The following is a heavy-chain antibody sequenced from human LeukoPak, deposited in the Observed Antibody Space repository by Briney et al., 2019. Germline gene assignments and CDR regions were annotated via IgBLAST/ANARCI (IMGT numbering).Heavy chain of an antibody. CDR2: FDPEDGET. Sequence: ASVKVSCKVSGYTLTELSMHWVRQAPGKGLEWMGGFDPEDGETIYAQKFQGRVTMTEDTSTDTAYMELSSLRSEGTAVYYCATDTPRFNYYDRLHAFDIWGQGTMVTVSS. D-gene: IGHD3-22*01. V-gene: IGHV1-24*01. J-gene: IGHJ3*02. CDR3: ATDTPRFNYYDRLHAFDI. CDR1: GYTLTELS.